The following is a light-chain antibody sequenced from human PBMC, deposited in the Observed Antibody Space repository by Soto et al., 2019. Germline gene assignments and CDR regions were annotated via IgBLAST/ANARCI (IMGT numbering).Light chain of an antibody. CDR1: QSISSW. V-gene: IGKV1-5*02. Sequence: DIQMTQSPSTLSASLGDGVTIMCRASQSISSWLAWYQQPTGKAPKLLIYDASSLESGVPSRFSGTRSGTEFTLAFSRLQPDDFQTYYCHQYNSYSQTFGQGTKVDIK. CDR3: HQYNSYSQT. CDR2: DAS. J-gene: IGKJ1*01.